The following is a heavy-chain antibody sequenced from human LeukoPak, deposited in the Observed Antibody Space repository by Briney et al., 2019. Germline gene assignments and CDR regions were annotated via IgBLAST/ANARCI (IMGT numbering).Heavy chain of an antibody. CDR2: ISYDGSNK. J-gene: IGHJ6*02. D-gene: IGHD5-18*01. CDR1: GFTFSSYA. Sequence: GGSLRLSCAASGFTFSSYAMHWVRQAPGKGLERVAVISYDGSNKYYADSVKGRFTISRDNSKNTLYLQMNSLRAEDTAVYYWAREGNRGGYSYGYYYHGMDVWGQGTTVTVSS. CDR3: AREGNRGGYSYGYYYHGMDV. V-gene: IGHV3-30-3*01.